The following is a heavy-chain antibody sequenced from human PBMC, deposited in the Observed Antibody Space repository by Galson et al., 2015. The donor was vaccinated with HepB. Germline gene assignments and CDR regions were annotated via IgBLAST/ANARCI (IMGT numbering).Heavy chain of an antibody. CDR2: ISPLSSDT. V-gene: IGHV3-11*06. D-gene: IGHD6-6*01. CDR3: VRAAREAEV. CDR1: GFTFSAYY. J-gene: IGHJ6*04. Sequence: SLRLSCAASGFTFSAYYMNWIRQAPGKGLEWVSYISPLSSDTNYADSVKGRFTISRDNAKNSLYLQMNSLRVEDTAVYYCVRAAREAEVWGKGTTVTVSS.